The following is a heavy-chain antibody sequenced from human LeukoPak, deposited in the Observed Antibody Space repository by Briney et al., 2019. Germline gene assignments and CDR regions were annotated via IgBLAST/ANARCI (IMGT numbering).Heavy chain of an antibody. J-gene: IGHJ3*02. D-gene: IGHD4-23*01. Sequence: PSETLSLTCTVSGGSISSSSYYWGWIRQHPGKGLEWIGSVYYSGSTYYNPSLKSRVTISLHTSKKVFSTKLSAVSALALAVYYCARHGGNSRIRAFDIWGQGTMVTVSS. CDR1: GGSISSSSYY. CDR2: VYYSGST. CDR3: ARHGGNSRIRAFDI. V-gene: IGHV4-39*01.